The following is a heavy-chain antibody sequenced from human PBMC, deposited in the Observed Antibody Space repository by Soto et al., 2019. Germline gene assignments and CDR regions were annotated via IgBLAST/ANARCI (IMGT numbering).Heavy chain of an antibody. CDR3: APTYYYDGGGDHGPFEY. V-gene: IGHV3-23*01. CDR1: GFTFSTYA. CDR2: TSGSGAST. J-gene: IGHJ4*02. Sequence: EVQLLESGGDLVQPGGSLRLSCAASGFTFSTYAMSWVRQAPGKGLEWVSSTSGSGASTNHADSVKGRFTISRDNSNNILYLQMNSLRAEDTAVYYCAPTYYYDGGGDHGPFEYWGQGTLVTVSS. D-gene: IGHD3-22*01.